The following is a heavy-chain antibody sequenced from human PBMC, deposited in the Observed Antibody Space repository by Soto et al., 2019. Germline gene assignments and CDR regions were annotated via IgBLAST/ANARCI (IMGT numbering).Heavy chain of an antibody. V-gene: IGHV3-30*18. CDR1: GFTFSSYG. D-gene: IGHD6-19*01. CDR3: VKDGSSGWPYFYDMDV. CDR2: ISYDGSNK. J-gene: IGHJ6*02. Sequence: QVQLVESGGGVVQPGRSLRLSCAASGFTFSSYGMHWVRQAPGKGLEWEAVISYDGSNKYYADSVKGRFTISRDNSKNTLYLQMSSLRAEDTAVYYCVKDGSSGWPYFYDMDVWGQGTTVTVSS.